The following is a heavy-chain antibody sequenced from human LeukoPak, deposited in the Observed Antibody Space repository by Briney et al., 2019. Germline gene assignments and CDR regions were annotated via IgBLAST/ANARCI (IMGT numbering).Heavy chain of an antibody. V-gene: IGHV3-13*01. CDR3: ARDRPDYGAERFAY. J-gene: IGHJ4*02. Sequence: GGSLRLSCAASGFAFSNYDMHWVRQATGKGLEWVSGIGTAGDTYYPDSVKGRFTISRENAKNSLYLEINNLRAEDTAMYYCARDRPDYGAERFAYWGQGTLVTVSS. D-gene: IGHD4-17*01. CDR2: IGTAGDT. CDR1: GFAFSNYD.